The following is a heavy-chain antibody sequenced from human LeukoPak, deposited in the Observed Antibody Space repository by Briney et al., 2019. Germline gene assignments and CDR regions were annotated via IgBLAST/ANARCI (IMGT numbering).Heavy chain of an antibody. V-gene: IGHV3-23*01. D-gene: IGHD6-13*01. CDR3: AKDIAASGLPRIFDF. CDR2: VSGSGGRGAT. CDR1: GFTFSNYV. Sequence: PGGSLRLSCAGSGFTFSNYVMSWVRQAPGKGLEWVSCVSGSGGRGATYYTDSVKGWFTISRDNAKNTMYLQMNSLSGEDTAIYYCAKDIAASGLPRIFDFWGQGTLVTVSS. J-gene: IGHJ4*02.